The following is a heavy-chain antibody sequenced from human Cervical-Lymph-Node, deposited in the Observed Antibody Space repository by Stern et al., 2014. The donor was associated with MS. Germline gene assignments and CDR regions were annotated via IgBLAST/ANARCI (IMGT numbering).Heavy chain of an antibody. V-gene: IGHV3-30*18. D-gene: IGHD3-3*01. J-gene: IGHJ5*02. CDR1: GFTFSVYG. Sequence: QVQLVESGGGVVQPGRYLRLSCAASGFTFSVYGMHWVRQAPGKGMEWVALISYDGSNKSYADSVKGRFTISRDNSKDTLYLQMNSLRSEDTAVYYCTKRESDFWSGGFDPWGQGTLVTVSS. CDR2: ISYDGSNK. CDR3: TKRESDFWSGGFDP.